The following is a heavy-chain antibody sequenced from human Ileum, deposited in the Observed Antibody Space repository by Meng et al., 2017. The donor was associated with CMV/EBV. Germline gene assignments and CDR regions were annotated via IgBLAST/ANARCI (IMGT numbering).Heavy chain of an antibody. CDR1: GGSITSGSFY. CDR2: IHHSRST. CDR3: VRGNWFDP. J-gene: IGHJ5*02. V-gene: IGHV4-31*03. Sequence: SLTCTVSGGSITSGSFYWTWSREQPGRGLEWIGYIHHSRSTYYNPSLKSRLTISVDTSENQFSLKLTSLTAADTAVYYCVRGNWFDPWGPGTLVTVSS.